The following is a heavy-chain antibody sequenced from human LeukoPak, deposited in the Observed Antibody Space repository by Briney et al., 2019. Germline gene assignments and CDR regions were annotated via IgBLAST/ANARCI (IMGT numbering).Heavy chain of an antibody. V-gene: IGHV3-30*03. J-gene: IGHJ4*02. CDR3: ARAPVWFGEWYFDY. CDR2: ISYDGSNK. Sequence: PGRSLRLSCAASGFTFSSYGMHWVRQAPGKGLEWVAVISYDGSNKYYADSVKGRFTISRDNSKNTLYLQMNSLRAEDTALYYCARAPVWFGEWYFDYWGQGTLVTVSS. CDR1: GFTFSSYG. D-gene: IGHD3-10*01.